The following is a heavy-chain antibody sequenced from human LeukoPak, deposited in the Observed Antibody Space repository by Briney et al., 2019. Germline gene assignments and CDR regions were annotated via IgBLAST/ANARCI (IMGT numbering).Heavy chain of an antibody. CDR2: IHTSGST. J-gene: IGHJ3*02. Sequence: SSETLSLTCTVSGGSISSGSYYWSWIRQPAGKGLEWIGRIHTSGSTKYNPSLKSRVTISLDTSNNQFSLKLSSVTAADTAVYYCARDSSYDSSGYYQDDAFDIWGQGTMVTVSS. CDR3: ARDSSYDSSGYYQDDAFDI. V-gene: IGHV4-61*02. CDR1: GGSISSGSYY. D-gene: IGHD3-22*01.